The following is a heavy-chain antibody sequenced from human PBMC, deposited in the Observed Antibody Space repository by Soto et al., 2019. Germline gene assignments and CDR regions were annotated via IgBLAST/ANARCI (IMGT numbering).Heavy chain of an antibody. D-gene: IGHD4-17*01. V-gene: IGHV3-74*01. CDR3: ARAVAETTGSWF. CDR2: IKNDGSIR. Sequence: EVQLVESGGGLVQPGGSLRLSCAASGFTFNNFWMHWVRQVPGKGLVWISRIKNDGSIRSYADSVKGRFTISRDNGKNTLFLQMSSLRVEDTAVYYCARAVAETTGSWFWGQGILVTLSS. CDR1: GFTFNNFW. J-gene: IGHJ4*02.